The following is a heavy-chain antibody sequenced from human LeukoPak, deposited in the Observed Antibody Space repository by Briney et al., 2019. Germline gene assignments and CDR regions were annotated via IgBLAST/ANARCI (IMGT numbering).Heavy chain of an antibody. CDR2: IRYDGSNK. Sequence: GGSLRLSCAASGFTFSSYGMHWVRQAPGKGLEWVAFIRYDGSNKYYADSVKGRFTISRDNSKNTLYLQMNSLRAEDTAVYYXXKGGDSSGYYDAFDIWGQGTMVTVSS. J-gene: IGHJ3*02. V-gene: IGHV3-30*02. CDR1: GFTFSSYG. CDR3: XKGGDSSGYYDAFDI. D-gene: IGHD3-22*01.